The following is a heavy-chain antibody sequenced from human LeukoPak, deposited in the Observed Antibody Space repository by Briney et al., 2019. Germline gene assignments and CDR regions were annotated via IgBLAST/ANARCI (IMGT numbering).Heavy chain of an antibody. V-gene: IGHV3-15*01. CDR3: ARDFSIAAAGTGYFDY. J-gene: IGHJ4*02. D-gene: IGHD6-13*01. Sequence: PGGSLRLSCEAFGFTFNNAWMSWVRQAPGKGLEWVGRIKAKTNGGTTDYTAPVKGRFIISRDDSKNTLYLQMNSLRAEDTAVYYCARDFSIAAAGTGYFDYWGQGTLVTVSS. CDR2: IKAKTNGGTT. CDR1: GFTFNNAW.